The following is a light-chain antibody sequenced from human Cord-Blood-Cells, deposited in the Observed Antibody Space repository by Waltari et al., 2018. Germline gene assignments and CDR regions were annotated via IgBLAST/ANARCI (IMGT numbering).Light chain of an antibody. J-gene: IGLJ2*01. V-gene: IGLV2-14*01. CDR3: SSYTSSSTLVV. CDR1: SSDVGGSNY. CDR2: EVS. Sequence: QSALTPPASVSGSPGQSITISCTGTSSDVGGSNYVSWYQQHPGKAPKRMIYEVSNRPSGVSNRFSGSKSGNTASLTISGLQAEDEADYYCSSYTSSSTLVVFGGGTKLTVL.